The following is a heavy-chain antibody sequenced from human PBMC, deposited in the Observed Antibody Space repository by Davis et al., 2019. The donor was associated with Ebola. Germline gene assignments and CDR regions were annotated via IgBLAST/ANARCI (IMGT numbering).Heavy chain of an antibody. CDR1: GCSISSSSYY. CDR2: IYYSGST. D-gene: IGHD2-21*02. V-gene: IGHV4-39*01. J-gene: IGHJ4*02. CDR3: AGGVTAFDY. Sequence: SETLSLTCTVSGCSISSSSYYWGWIRQPPGKGLEWIGSIYYSGSTYYNPSLKSRVTISVDTSKNQFSLKLSSVTAADTAVYYCAGGVTAFDYWGQGTLVTVSS.